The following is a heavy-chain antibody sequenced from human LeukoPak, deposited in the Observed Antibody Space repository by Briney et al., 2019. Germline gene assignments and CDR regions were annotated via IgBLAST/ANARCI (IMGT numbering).Heavy chain of an antibody. V-gene: IGHV3-11*04. D-gene: IGHD3-3*01. CDR3: ARDLVDVWSDRDGMDV. CDR1: GFTFSDYY. J-gene: IGHJ6*02. Sequence: GGSLRLSCAASGFTFSDYYMSWIRQAPGKGLEWVSYISSSGSTIYYADSVKGRFTISRDNSKNTLYLQMNSLRAEDTAVYYCARDLVDVWSDRDGMDVWGQGTTVTVSS. CDR2: ISSSGSTI.